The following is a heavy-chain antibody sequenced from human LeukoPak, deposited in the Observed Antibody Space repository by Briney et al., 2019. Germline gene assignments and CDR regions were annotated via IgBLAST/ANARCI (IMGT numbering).Heavy chain of an antibody. CDR2: IYSGGST. D-gene: IGHD5-24*01. Sequence: GGSLRLSCAASGFTVSSNYMSWVRQAPGKGLEWVSVIYSGGSTYYADSVKGRFTISRDNSKNTPYLQMNSLRAEDTAVFYCARVEAVATIGYYSNYWGQGTLVTVSS. V-gene: IGHV3-53*01. J-gene: IGHJ4*02. CDR1: GFTVSSNY. CDR3: ARVEAVATIGYYSNY.